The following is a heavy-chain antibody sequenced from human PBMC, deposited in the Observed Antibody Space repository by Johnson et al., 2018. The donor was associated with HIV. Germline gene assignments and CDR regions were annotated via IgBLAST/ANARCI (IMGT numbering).Heavy chain of an antibody. CDR2: ISGSGGST. CDR1: GFTFSSYA. V-gene: IGHV3-23*04. D-gene: IGHD1-14*01. J-gene: IGHJ3*02. CDR3: AKDPNPGGDAFDI. Sequence: VQLVESGGGLVQPGGSLRLSCAASGFTFSSYAMSWVRQAPGKGLEWVSAISGSGGSTYYADSVKGRFTISRDNSKNTLYLQMNSLRAEDPAVYYSAKDPNPGGDAFDIWGQGTMVTVSS.